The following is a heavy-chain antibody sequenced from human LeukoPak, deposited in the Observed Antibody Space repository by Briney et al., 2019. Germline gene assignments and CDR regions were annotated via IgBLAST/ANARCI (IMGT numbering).Heavy chain of an antibody. D-gene: IGHD4-17*01. Sequence: GGSLRLSCAASGFTFSSYGMHWVRQAPGKGLDWVAFVRYDGNNPYYSASVKGRFTISRDNSKNTVLLQMNNLRLEDAAVYYCARGSRYGDYPYYCDFWGQGTLVTVSS. CDR1: GFTFSSYG. J-gene: IGHJ4*02. CDR3: ARGSRYGDYPYYCDF. CDR2: VRYDGNNP. V-gene: IGHV3-30*02.